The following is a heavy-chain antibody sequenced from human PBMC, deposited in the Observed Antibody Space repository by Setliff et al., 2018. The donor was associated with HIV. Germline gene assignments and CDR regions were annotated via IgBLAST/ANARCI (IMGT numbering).Heavy chain of an antibody. Sequence: RLSCATSGFTFTNHAMHWVRQAPGKGLEWVAVIWFDGSRKYYADSVKGRFTTSRDTSNNTLYLQMNSLRAEDTAVYYCAKDGLAGYFESWGLGTLVTVSS. J-gene: IGHJ4*02. D-gene: IGHD1-1*01. V-gene: IGHV3-33*06. CDR1: GFTFTNHA. CDR2: IWFDGSRK. CDR3: AKDGLAGYFES.